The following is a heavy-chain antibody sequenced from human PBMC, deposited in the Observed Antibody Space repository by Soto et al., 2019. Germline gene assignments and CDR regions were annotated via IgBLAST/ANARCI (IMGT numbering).Heavy chain of an antibody. V-gene: IGHV3-23*01. D-gene: IGHD1-1*01. CDR1: GFTFSSYA. CDR3: AKDLVKLQSRPEYYFDY. Sequence: GGSLRLSCAASGFTFSSYAMSWVRQAPGKGLEWVSAISGSGGSTYYADSVKGRFTISRDNSKNTLYLQMNSLRAEDTAVYYCAKDLVKLQSRPEYYFDYWGQGTLVTVSS. J-gene: IGHJ4*02. CDR2: ISGSGGST.